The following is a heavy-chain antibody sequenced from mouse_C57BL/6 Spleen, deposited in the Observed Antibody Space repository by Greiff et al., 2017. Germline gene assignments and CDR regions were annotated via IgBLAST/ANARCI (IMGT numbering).Heavy chain of an antibody. V-gene: IGHV10-1*01. J-gene: IGHJ4*01. CDR1: GFSFNTYA. Sequence: EVKLMESGGGLVQPKGSLKLSCAASGFSFNTYAMNWVRQAPGKGLEWVARIRSKSNNYATYYADSVKDRFTISREDSESMLYLQMNNLKTEDTAMYYCERHPLYYDYRDYAMDYWGQGTSVTVSS. CDR2: IRSKSNNYAT. D-gene: IGHD2-4*01. CDR3: ERHPLYYDYRDYAMDY.